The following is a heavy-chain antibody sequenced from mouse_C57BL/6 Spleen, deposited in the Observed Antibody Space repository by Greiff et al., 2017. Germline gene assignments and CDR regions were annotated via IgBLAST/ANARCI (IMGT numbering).Heavy chain of an antibody. Sequence: VQLVESGPELVKPGASVKISCKASGYTFTDYYINWVKQRPGQGLEWIGWIYPGSGNTKYNEKFKGKATLTVDTSSSTAYMQLSSLTSEVSAVYFFARAGTAQATWFAYWGQGTLVTVSA. V-gene: IGHV1-84*01. CDR2: IYPGSGNT. J-gene: IGHJ3*01. CDR3: ARAGTAQATWFAY. CDR1: GYTFTDYY. D-gene: IGHD3-2*02.